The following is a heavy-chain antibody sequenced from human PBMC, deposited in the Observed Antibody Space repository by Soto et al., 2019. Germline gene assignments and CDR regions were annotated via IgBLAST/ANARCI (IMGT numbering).Heavy chain of an antibody. CDR2: IIPIFGTA. J-gene: IGHJ4*02. D-gene: IGHD5-18*01. Sequence: SVKVSCKASGGTFSSYAISWVRQAPGQGLEWMGGIIPIFGTANYAQKFQGRVTITADESTSTAYMELSSLRSEDTAVYYCARTQRNSRRGYSYGNFDYWGQGTLVTVSS. V-gene: IGHV1-69*13. CDR1: GGTFSSYA. CDR3: ARTQRNSRRGYSYGNFDY.